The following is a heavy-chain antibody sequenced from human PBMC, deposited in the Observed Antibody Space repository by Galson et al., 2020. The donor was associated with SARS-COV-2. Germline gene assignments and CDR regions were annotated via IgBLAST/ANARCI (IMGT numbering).Heavy chain of an antibody. Sequence: GGSLRLSCAASGFTFSSYGMHWVRQAPGKGLEWVAVISYDGSNKYYADSVKGRFTISRDNSKNTLYLQMNSLRAEDTAVYYCAKNLPADVVLSGYSVRYYCFCMNVWGQGTTVTVSS. V-gene: IGHV3-30*18. CDR3: AKNLPADVVLSGYSVRYYCFCMNV. CDR1: GFTFSSYG. J-gene: IGHJ6*02. D-gene: IGHD3-3*01. CDR2: ISYDGSNK.